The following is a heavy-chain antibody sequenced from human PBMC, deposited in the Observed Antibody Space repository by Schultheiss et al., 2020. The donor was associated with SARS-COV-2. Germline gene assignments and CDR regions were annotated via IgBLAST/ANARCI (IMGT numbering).Heavy chain of an antibody. CDR3: ARGKGYDILTGYLFDY. D-gene: IGHD3-9*01. V-gene: IGHV4-59*12. J-gene: IGHJ4*02. CDR1: GGSISSYY. Sequence: SKTLSLTCTVSGGSISSYYWSWIRQPPGKGLEWIGYIYYSGSTNYNPSLKSRVTISVDTSKNQFSLKLRSVTAADTAVYYCARGKGYDILTGYLFDYWGQGTLVTVSS. CDR2: IYYSGST.